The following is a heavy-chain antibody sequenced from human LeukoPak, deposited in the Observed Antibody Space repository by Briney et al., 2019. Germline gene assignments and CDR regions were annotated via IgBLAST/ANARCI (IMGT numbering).Heavy chain of an antibody. J-gene: IGHJ4*02. CDR3: ASFPPDDY. V-gene: IGHV4-39*07. D-gene: IGHD1-14*01. CDR1: GGSISSSSYY. Sequence: SETLSLTCTVSGGSISSSSYYWGWIRQPPGKGLEWIGEINHSGSTNYNPSLKSRVTISVDTSKNQFSLKLSSVTAADTAVYYCASFPPDDYWGQGTLVTVFS. CDR2: INHSGST.